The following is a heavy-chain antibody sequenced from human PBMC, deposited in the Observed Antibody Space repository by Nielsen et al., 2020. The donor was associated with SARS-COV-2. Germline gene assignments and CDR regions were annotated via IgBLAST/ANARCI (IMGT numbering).Heavy chain of an antibody. J-gene: IGHJ4*02. V-gene: IGHV3-53*01. CDR2: IYSGGST. CDR3: ARAMSQWLDFDY. CDR1: GFTVSSNY. Sequence: WSLSLSCAASGFTVSSNYMSWVHQAPGKGLEWVSVIYSGGSTYYADTVKGRFTISRDNSKNTLYLQMNSLRAEDTAVYYCARAMSQWLDFDYWGQGTLVTVSS. D-gene: IGHD6-19*01.